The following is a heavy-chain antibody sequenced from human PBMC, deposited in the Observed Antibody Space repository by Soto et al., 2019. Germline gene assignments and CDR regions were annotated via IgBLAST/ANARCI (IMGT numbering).Heavy chain of an antibody. J-gene: IGHJ3*02. V-gene: IGHV4-39*01. CDR3: ARRDCGGDCYDAFDI. D-gene: IGHD2-21*02. CDR1: GGSISSSSYY. Sequence: SETLSLTCTVSGGSISSSSYYWGWIRQPPGKGLEWIGSIYYSGSTYYNPSLKSRVTISVDTSKNQFSLKLGSVTAADTAVYYCARRDCGGDCYDAFDIWGQGTMVTVSS. CDR2: IYYSGST.